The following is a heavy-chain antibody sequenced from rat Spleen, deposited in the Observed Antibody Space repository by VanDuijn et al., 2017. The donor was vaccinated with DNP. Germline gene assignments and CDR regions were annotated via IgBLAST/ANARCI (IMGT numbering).Heavy chain of an antibody. D-gene: IGHD1-8*01. Sequence: EVQLVESGGGLVQPGRSLKLSCAASGFTFSDSNMAWVRQAPKKGLEWVTTIIYDGSSTYSRDSVKGRFTISRDNAKSTLYLQMDSLRSEDTATYYCVREGTTTWFAYWGQGTLVTVSS. CDR2: IIYDGSST. J-gene: IGHJ3*01. CDR3: VREGTTTWFAY. V-gene: IGHV5-7*01. CDR1: GFTFSDSN.